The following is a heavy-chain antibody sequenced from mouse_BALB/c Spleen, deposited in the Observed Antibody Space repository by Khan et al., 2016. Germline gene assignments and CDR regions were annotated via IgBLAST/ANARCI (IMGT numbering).Heavy chain of an antibody. CDR2: IYPYNGGT. J-gene: IGHJ3*01. CDR3: EREDWDAWFAY. CDR1: GYTFTDYN. Sequence: VQLKESGPELVKPGASVKISCKAAGYTFTDYNMHWVKQSHGKSLEWIGYIYPYNGGTGYNQRFKSKATLTVDNSSRTAYMELRSLTSDDSAVYYCEREDWDAWFAYWGQGTLVTVSA. D-gene: IGHD4-1*01. V-gene: IGHV1S29*02.